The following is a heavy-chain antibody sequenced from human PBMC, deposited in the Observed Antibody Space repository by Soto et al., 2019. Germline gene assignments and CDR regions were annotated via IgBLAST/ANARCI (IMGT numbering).Heavy chain of an antibody. V-gene: IGHV5-51*01. D-gene: IGHD3-22*01. J-gene: IGHJ6*02. CDR2: IFPTDSHT. CDR3: ARDGGKGYTYDSRGYQTGYYLNGLDV. Sequence: LGESLKISCQGSGYMFNNDRVAWVRQMPGKGLEWMGIIFPTDSHTRYSPSFEGQVTITADRSAGTAYLQWSSLKASDTATYYCARDGGKGYTYDSRGYQTGYYLNGLDVWGQGTTVTVSS. CDR1: GYMFNNDR.